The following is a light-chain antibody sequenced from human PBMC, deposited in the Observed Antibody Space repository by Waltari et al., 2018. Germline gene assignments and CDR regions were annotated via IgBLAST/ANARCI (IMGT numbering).Light chain of an antibody. CDR1: SSAVGGLRK. Sequence: QSALTQPDSVSGSPGQSITISCTGTSSAVGGLRKVAWYQQHPGKAPQVIIYDVSNRASGVPNRFSGSKSGNSASLTISGLQAEDEADYYCSSYTSSTTGIFGGGTRLTVL. J-gene: IGLJ2*01. CDR3: SSYTSSTTGI. V-gene: IGLV2-14*01. CDR2: DVS.